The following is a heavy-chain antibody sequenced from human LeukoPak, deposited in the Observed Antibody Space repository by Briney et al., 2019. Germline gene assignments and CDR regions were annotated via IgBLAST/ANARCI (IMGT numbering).Heavy chain of an antibody. D-gene: IGHD2-2*02. CDR2: INPNSGGT. CDR3: ARDRGYCSSTSCYTMGWFDP. J-gene: IGHJ5*02. V-gene: IGHV1-2*02. Sequence: ASVKVSCKASGYTFTGCYMHWVRQAPGQGLEWMGWINPNSGGTNYAQKFQGRVTMTRDTSISTAYMELSRLRSDDTAVYYCARDRGYCSSTSCYTMGWFDPWGQGTLVTVSS. CDR1: GYTFTGCY.